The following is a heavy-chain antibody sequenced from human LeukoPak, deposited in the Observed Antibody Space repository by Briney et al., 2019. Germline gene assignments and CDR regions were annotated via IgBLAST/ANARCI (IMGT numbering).Heavy chain of an antibody. CDR3: AREEEDGYNYGY. Sequence: PGGSLRLSCAASGFTFSSYSMNWVRQAPGKGLEWVSYISSSSSTIYYADSVKGRFTISRDNAENSLYLQMNSLRDEDTAVYYCAREEEDGYNYGYWGQGTLVTVSS. CDR2: ISSSSSTI. D-gene: IGHD5-24*01. J-gene: IGHJ4*02. V-gene: IGHV3-48*02. CDR1: GFTFSSYS.